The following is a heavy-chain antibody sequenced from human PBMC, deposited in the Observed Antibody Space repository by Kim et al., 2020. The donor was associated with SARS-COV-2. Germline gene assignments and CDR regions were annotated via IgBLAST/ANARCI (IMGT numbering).Heavy chain of an antibody. D-gene: IGHD3-9*01. CDR3: ARGRNDILTGYYGFSSGYGMDV. CDR1: GGSFSGYY. V-gene: IGHV4-34*01. J-gene: IGHJ6*02. CDR2: INHSGST. Sequence: SETLSLTCAVYGGSFSGYYWSWIRQPPGKGLEWIGEINHSGSTNYNPSLKSRVTISVDTSKNQFSLKLSSVTAADTAVYYCARGRNDILTGYYGFSSGYGMDVWGQGTTVTVSS.